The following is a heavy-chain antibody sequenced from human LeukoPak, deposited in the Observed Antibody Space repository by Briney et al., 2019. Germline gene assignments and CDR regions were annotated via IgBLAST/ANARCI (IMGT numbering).Heavy chain of an antibody. D-gene: IGHD6-13*01. CDR2: INPNSGGT. V-gene: IGHV1-2*02. J-gene: IGHJ3*02. CDR1: GYAFTSYG. CDR3: ARAKKRRAEAGVYDAFDI. Sequence: ASVKVSCNASGYAFTSYGISWARHAPGQGLEWMGWINPNSGGTNYEQKVQGRVTMTRDTSISTAYMELSRLRSDDTVVYYCARAKKRRAEAGVYDAFDIWGQGTMVTVSS.